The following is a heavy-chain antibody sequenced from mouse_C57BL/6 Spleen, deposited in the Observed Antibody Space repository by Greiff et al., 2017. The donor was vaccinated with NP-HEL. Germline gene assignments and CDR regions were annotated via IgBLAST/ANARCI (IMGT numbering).Heavy chain of an antibody. V-gene: IGHV1-55*01. CDR3: ASIYYDYDALFDY. J-gene: IGHJ2*01. CDR1: GYTFTSYW. D-gene: IGHD2-4*01. Sequence: QVQLQQPGAELVKPGASVKMSCKASGYTFTSYWITWVKQRPGQGLAWIGDIYPGSGSTNYNEKFKSKATLTVDTSSSTAYMQLSSLTSEDSAVYYCASIYYDYDALFDYWGQGTTLTVSS. CDR2: IYPGSGST.